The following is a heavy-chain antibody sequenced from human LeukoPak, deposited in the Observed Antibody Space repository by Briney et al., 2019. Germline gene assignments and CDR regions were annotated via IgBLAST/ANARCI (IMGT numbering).Heavy chain of an antibody. V-gene: IGHV4-59*01. D-gene: IGHD3-10*01. J-gene: IGHJ6*03. CDR1: GGSISSYY. Sequence: SETLSLTCTVSGGSISSYYWSWIRQPPGKGLEWIGYIYYSGSTNYNPSLKSRVTISVDTSKNQFSLKLSSVTAADTAVYYCARVVSWFGDSKRGHPYYYYYMDVWGKGTTVTISS. CDR3: ARVVSWFGDSKRGHPYYYYYMDV. CDR2: IYYSGST.